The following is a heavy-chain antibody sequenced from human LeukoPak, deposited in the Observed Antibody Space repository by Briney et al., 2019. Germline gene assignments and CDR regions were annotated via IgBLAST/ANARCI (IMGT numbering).Heavy chain of an antibody. V-gene: IGHV3-53*01. CDR2: IYVGGSA. Sequence: AGGSLRLSCAASGFTVSNNYMSWVRQTPGKGLEWVSVIYVGGSAYYADSGKGRFTISGDSSKNTLYLQMNSLRAEDTAVYYCARLKIDGTHFDYWGQGTLVTVSS. D-gene: IGHD3-9*01. CDR1: GFTVSNNY. J-gene: IGHJ4*02. CDR3: ARLKIDGTHFDY.